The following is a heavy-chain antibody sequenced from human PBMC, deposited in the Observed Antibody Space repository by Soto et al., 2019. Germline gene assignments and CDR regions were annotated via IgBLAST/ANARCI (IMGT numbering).Heavy chain of an antibody. CDR2: IIPIFGTA. CDR1: GGTFSSYA. Sequence: SVKVSCKASGGTFSSYAISWVRQAPGQGLEWMGGIIPIFGTANYAQKFQGRVTITADESTSTAYMELSSLRSEDTAVYYCASNLGYCSGGSCYTVKYYFDYWG. V-gene: IGHV1-69*13. D-gene: IGHD2-15*01. J-gene: IGHJ4*01. CDR3: ASNLGYCSGGSCYTVKYYFDY.